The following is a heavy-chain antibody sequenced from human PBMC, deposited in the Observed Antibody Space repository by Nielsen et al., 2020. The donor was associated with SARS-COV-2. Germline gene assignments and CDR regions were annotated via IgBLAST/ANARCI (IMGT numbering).Heavy chain of an antibody. CDR3: ARESSGYDHYNYGMDV. CDR1: GGSISSGGYY. CDR2: IYFSGRI. Sequence: LRLSCTVSGGSISSGGYYWSWIRHHPGKGLEWIGYIYFSGRICYNPSLKSRVTISVDTSKNQFSLSLRSVTAADTAVYYCARESSGYDHYNYGMDVWGQGTTVTVSS. D-gene: IGHD5-12*01. V-gene: IGHV4-31*03. J-gene: IGHJ6*02.